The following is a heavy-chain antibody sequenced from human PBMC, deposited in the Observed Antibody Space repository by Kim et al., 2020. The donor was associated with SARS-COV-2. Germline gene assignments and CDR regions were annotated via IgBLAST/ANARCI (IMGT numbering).Heavy chain of an antibody. Sequence: YAASVKGRFTISRDDSKSIAYLQMNSLKTEDTAVYYCTRDGIAAAGAIDYWGQGTLVTVSS. V-gene: IGHV3-49*02. J-gene: IGHJ4*02. D-gene: IGHD6-13*01. CDR3: TRDGIAAAGAIDY.